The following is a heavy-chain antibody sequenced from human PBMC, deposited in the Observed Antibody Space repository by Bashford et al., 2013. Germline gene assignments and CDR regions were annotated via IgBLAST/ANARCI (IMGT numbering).Heavy chain of an antibody. D-gene: IGHD3-22*01. CDR2: VYPGDSDI. CDR3: ARQDYDSSGYYRVCAFDI. Sequence: WVRQMPGEGLEWMGSVYPGDSDIRYSPSFQGQVTISMDKSTTTAYLQWTSLKASDTATYYCARQDYDSSGYYRVCAFDIWGQGTMVTVSS. J-gene: IGHJ3*02. V-gene: IGHV5-51*01.